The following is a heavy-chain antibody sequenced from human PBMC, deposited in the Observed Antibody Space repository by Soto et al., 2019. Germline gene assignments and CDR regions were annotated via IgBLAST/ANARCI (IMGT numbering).Heavy chain of an antibody. CDR2: ISGSGGST. Sequence: EVQLLESGGGLVQPGGSLRLSCAVSGFTFSSYAMSWVRQAPGKGLEWVSAISGSGGSTYYADSVKGRFTRSRDNSKNTLYLQMTSLRAEDTAVYQCANEGNAAVAHTYFDYWGQGTLVTVSS. CDR3: ANEGNAAVAHTYFDY. J-gene: IGHJ4*02. V-gene: IGHV3-23*01. CDR1: GFTFSSYA. D-gene: IGHD6-19*01.